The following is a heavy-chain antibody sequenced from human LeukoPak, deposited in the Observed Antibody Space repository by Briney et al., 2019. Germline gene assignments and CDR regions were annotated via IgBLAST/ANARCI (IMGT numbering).Heavy chain of an antibody. CDR2: MNPNSGNT. V-gene: IGHV1-8*03. Sequence: ASVKVSCKASGYTFTSYDINWVRQATGQGLEWMGWMNPNSGNTGYAQKFQGRVTITRNTSISTAYMELSSLRSGDTAVYYCARVWGGYYYDSRGFDYWGQGTLVTVSS. J-gene: IGHJ4*02. CDR3: ARVWGGYYYDSRGFDY. D-gene: IGHD3-22*01. CDR1: GYTFTSYD.